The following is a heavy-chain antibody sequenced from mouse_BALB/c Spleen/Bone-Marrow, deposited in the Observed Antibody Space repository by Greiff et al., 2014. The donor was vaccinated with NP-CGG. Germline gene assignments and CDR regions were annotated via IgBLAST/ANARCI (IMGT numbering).Heavy chain of an antibody. Sequence: QVQLQQSGAELARPGASVKLSCKASGYNFTTHWMQWVKQRPGQGLEWIGAIYPGDGDTRYTQKFKGKATLTADKSSSTAYMQLSDLASEDSAVDYCARGDYGYHWYFDVWGAGTTVTVSS. J-gene: IGHJ1*01. CDR2: IYPGDGDT. CDR3: ARGDYGYHWYFDV. V-gene: IGHV1-87*01. CDR1: GYNFTTHW. D-gene: IGHD1-2*01.